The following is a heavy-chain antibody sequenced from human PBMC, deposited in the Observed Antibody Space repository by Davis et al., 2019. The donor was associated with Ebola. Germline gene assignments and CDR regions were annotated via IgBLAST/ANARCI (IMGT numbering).Heavy chain of an antibody. J-gene: IGHJ6*02. V-gene: IGHV3-7*03. CDR2: IKQDGSEK. CDR1: GFTFSSYW. Sequence: GESLKISCAASGFTFSSYWMSWVRQAPGKGLEWVANIKQDGSEKYYVDSVKGRFTISRDNAKNSLYLQMNSLRAEDTAVYYCAGYSNYYYYGMDVWGQGTTVTVSS. D-gene: IGHD4-11*01. CDR3: AGYSNYYYYGMDV.